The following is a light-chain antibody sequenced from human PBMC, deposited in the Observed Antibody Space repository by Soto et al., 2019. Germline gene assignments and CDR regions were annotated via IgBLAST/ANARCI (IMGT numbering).Light chain of an antibody. V-gene: IGLV4-60*03. CDR1: SGHSSHI. Sequence: QSVLTQSSSASASLGSSVKLTCTLSSGHSSHIIAWHQQQPGKAPRYLMKLEGSGSYNRGSGVPDRFSGSSSGADRYLTISNLQSEDEADYYCETWDSNTRVFGTGTKVTVL. CDR2: LEGSGSY. J-gene: IGLJ1*01. CDR3: ETWDSNTRV.